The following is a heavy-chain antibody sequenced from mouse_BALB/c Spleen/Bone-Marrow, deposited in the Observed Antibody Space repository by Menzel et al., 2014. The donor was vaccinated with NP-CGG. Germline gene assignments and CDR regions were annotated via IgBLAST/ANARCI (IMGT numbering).Heavy chain of an antibody. D-gene: IGHD2-2*01. J-gene: IGHJ1*01. CDR2: INPYNDGT. Sequence: VQLKESGPELVKPGASVKMSCKASGYTFTSYVMHWVKQKPGQGLEWIGYINPYNDGTKYNEKFKGKATLTSDKSSSTAYMELSSLTSEDSAVYYCARREDGYGTFYWSFDGWGAGSTFTVSS. CDR3: ARREDGYGTFYWSFDG. V-gene: IGHV1-14*01. CDR1: GYTFTSYV.